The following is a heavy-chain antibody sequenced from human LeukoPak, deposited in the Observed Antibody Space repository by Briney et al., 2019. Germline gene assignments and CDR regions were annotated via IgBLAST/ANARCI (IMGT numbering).Heavy chain of an antibody. CDR2: IHPNSGGT. D-gene: IGHD6-19*01. CDR1: GYTFTGYY. J-gene: IGHJ4*02. V-gene: IGHV1-2*02. Sequence: GASVKVSCKASGYTFTGYYMHWVRQAPGQGLEWMGWIHPNSGGTNYAQKFQGRVTMTRDTSISTAYMELSRLRSDDTAVYYCARDPVAGNPLFDYWGQGTLVTVSS. CDR3: ARDPVAGNPLFDY.